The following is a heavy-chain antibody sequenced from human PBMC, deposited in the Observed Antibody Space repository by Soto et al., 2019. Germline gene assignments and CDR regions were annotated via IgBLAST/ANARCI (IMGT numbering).Heavy chain of an antibody. CDR2: ISYDGSNK. CDR1: GFTFSSYA. CDR3: ARDSRADWFDP. Sequence: QVQLVESGGGVVQPGRSLRLSCAASGFTFSSYAMHWVRQAPGKGLEWVAVISYDGSNKYYADSVKGRFTISRDNSKNTLYLQMNSLSAEDTAVYYCARDSRADWFDPWGQGTLVTVSS. V-gene: IGHV3-30-3*01. J-gene: IGHJ5*02. D-gene: IGHD6-19*01.